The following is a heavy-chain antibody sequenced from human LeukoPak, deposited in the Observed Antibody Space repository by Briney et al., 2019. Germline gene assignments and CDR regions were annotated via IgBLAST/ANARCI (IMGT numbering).Heavy chain of an antibody. CDR3: AKDYDSSGWAAFDI. Sequence: GGSLRLSCAASGFTFNSFGMHWVRQAPGKGLEWVAVISYDGSNKYFADSVKVRFPISRDNSKNTLYLQMNSLRAEDTAVYYCAKDYDSSGWAAFDIWGQGTMVTVSS. D-gene: IGHD3-22*01. CDR1: GFTFNSFG. CDR2: ISYDGSNK. J-gene: IGHJ3*02. V-gene: IGHV3-30*18.